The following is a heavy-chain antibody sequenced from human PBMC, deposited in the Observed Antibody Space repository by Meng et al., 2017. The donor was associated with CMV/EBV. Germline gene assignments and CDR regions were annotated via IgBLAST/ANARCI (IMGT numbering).Heavy chain of an antibody. V-gene: IGHV3-69-1*01. CDR3: AKDRSSSVSFWFDP. CDR2: ISSSSTI. Sequence: GESLKISCAASGFTFSDYCMNWVRQAPGKGLEWVSSISSSSTIYYAESVKGRFTISRDNAKNSLYLQMNSLRAEDTAVYYCAKDRSSSVSFWFDPWGQGTLVTVSS. CDR1: GFTFSDYC. J-gene: IGHJ5*02. D-gene: IGHD6-6*01.